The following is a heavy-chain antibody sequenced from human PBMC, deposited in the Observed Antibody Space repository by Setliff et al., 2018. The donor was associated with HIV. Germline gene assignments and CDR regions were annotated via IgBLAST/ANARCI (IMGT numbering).Heavy chain of an antibody. CDR3: ARGSPAYCTRIICRQPLGY. J-gene: IGHJ4*02. CDR2: FNPNNGGA. D-gene: IGHD2-8*01. CDR1: GYTFSMYH. V-gene: IGHV1-2*02. Sequence: ASVKVSCKASGYTFSMYHIHWVRQAPGQGLEWMGWFNPNNGGANYARKFQGRVTMTRDTSISTAYMELSRLKSDDTAVYYCARGSPAYCTRIICRQPLGYWGQGTLVTVSS.